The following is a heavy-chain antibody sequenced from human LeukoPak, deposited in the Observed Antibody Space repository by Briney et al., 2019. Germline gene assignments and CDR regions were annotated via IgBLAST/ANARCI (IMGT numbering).Heavy chain of an antibody. CDR3: AKDSLTSAGYFGFDY. CDR2: IIGSGINT. J-gene: IGHJ4*02. D-gene: IGHD1-1*01. CDR1: GFAFSSYA. V-gene: IGHV3-23*01. Sequence: PGGSLRLSCAASGFAFSSYAMSWVRQAPGKGLEWVASIIGSGINTYYSGSVKGRFTVSRDNSENSLYLQMHGLTDADTGVYYCAKDSLTSAGYFGFDYWGQGTQVTVSS.